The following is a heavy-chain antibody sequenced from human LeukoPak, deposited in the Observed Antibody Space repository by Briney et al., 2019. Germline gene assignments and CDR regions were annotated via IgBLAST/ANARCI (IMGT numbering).Heavy chain of an antibody. D-gene: IGHD2-2*01. CDR3: ARDSTAMGDLAY. Sequence: TSETLSLTCTVSGGSISSDSYDWSGIRQPAGKGLEWIGRIYGSGSTNYNPSLKSRATISVNTSKSLFSLKLTSVTAADPAVYYRARDSTAMGDLAYWGQRTLVTVSS. J-gene: IGHJ4*02. CDR1: GGSISSDSYD. CDR2: IYGSGST. V-gene: IGHV4-61*02.